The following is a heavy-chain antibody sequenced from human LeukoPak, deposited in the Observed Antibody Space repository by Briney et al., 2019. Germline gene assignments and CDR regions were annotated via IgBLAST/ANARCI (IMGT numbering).Heavy chain of an antibody. CDR1: GYTFTGYY. Sequence: ASVKVSCKASGYTFTGYYMHWVRQAPGQGLEWMGWINPNSGGTNYAQKFQGRVTMTRDTSISTAYMELSRLRSDDTAVYYCARGVYYYDSSGCYRYWGQGTLVTVSS. J-gene: IGHJ4*02. V-gene: IGHV1-2*02. CDR3: ARGVYYYDSSGCYRY. CDR2: INPNSGGT. D-gene: IGHD3-22*01.